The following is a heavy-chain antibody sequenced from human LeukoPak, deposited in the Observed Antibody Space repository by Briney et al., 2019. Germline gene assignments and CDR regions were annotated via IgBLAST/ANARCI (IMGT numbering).Heavy chain of an antibody. CDR2: MNPNSGNT. V-gene: IGHV1-8*01. D-gene: IGHD6-13*01. Sequence: ASVKVSCKASGYTFTSYDINWVRQATGQGLEWMGWMNPNSGNTGYAQKFQGRVTMTRDTSTSTVYMELSSLRSEDTAVYYCAKDRAAAEISNWFDPWGQGTLVTVSS. CDR1: GYTFTSYD. J-gene: IGHJ5*02. CDR3: AKDRAAAEISNWFDP.